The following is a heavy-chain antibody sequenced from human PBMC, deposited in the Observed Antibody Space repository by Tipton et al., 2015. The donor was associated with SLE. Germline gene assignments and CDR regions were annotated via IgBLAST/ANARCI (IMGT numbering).Heavy chain of an antibody. J-gene: IGHJ4*02. CDR2: INHSGST. CDR3: ARGPRGFVVIDY. D-gene: IGHD4-23*01. CDR1: GGSFSGYY. Sequence: LRLSCAAYGGSFSGYYWSWIRQPPGKGLEWIGEINHSGSTNYNPSLKSRVTISVDTSKNQFSLKLSSVTAADTAVYYCARGPRGFVVIDYWGQGTLVTVSS. V-gene: IGHV4-34*01.